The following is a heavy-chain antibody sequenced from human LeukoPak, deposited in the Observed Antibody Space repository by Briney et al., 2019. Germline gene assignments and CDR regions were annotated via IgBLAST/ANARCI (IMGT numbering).Heavy chain of an antibody. Sequence: GGSLRLSCAASGFIFRNHGMNWVRQAPGKGLEWVSSISSSSSYIYYADSMKGRFTISRDNAKKSLYLQMNSLRAEDTAVYYCARGDPDISFGVAGEAFDIWGQGTMVTVSS. CDR1: GFIFRNHG. CDR3: ARGDPDISFGVAGEAFDI. D-gene: IGHD3-3*01. J-gene: IGHJ3*02. CDR2: ISSSSSYI. V-gene: IGHV3-21*01.